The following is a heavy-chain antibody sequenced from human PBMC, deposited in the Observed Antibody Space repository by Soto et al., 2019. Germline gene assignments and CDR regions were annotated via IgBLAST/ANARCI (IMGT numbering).Heavy chain of an antibody. D-gene: IGHD3-16*01. J-gene: IGHJ6*02. CDR1: GFNFSSYS. CDR2: ISSSSSYI. CDR3: ARHHLGHCGMDV. Sequence: PGGSLRLSCAASGFNFSSYSMNWVRQAPGKGLEWVSSISSSSSYIYYADSVKGRFTISRDNAKNSLYLQMNSLRAEDTAVYYCARHHLGHCGMDVWGQGTTVTVSS. V-gene: IGHV3-21*01.